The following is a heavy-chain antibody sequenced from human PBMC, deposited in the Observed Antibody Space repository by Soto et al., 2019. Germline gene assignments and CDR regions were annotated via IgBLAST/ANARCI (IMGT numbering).Heavy chain of an antibody. CDR3: ARGGISSSEGLDY. V-gene: IGHV1-18*01. CDR1: GYTFTNHG. CDR2: ISPYNGNT. Sequence: GASVKVSCKASGYTFTNHGISWVRQAPGEGLEWMGWISPYNGNTNNAQKLQGRVTMTTDTPTNTAFMELTRLTSDDTAVYYCARGGISSSEGLDYWGQGTLVTVSS. D-gene: IGHD6-13*01. J-gene: IGHJ4*02.